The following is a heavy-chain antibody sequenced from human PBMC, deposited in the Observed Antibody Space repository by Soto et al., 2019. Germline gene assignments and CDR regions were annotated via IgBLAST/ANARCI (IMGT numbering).Heavy chain of an antibody. CDR2: ISSSGSTI. J-gene: IGHJ4*02. Sequence: LRLGCGASGFTFSDYYMSWIRHAPGKGLEWVSYISSSGSTIYYADSVKGRFTISRDNAKNSLYLQMNSLRAEDTAVYYCARRGSVRVSYYFDYWGQGTLVTVSS. CDR1: GFTFSDYY. CDR3: ARRGSVRVSYYFDY. V-gene: IGHV3-11*01. D-gene: IGHD3-22*01.